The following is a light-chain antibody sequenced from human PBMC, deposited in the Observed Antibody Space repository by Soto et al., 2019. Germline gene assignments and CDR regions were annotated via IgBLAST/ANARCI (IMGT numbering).Light chain of an antibody. V-gene: IGKV3-15*01. CDR3: XXXNNWPPWT. CDR1: QSVSNN. Sequence: ILMTQSPATLSVSPGERATLSCRASQSVSNNLAWYQQKPGQAPRLLIYDASTRATGIPARFSGSGSGTEFTLTISSLQSEDFAXXYXXXXNNWPPWTFGQGTKVEIK. J-gene: IGKJ1*01. CDR2: DAS.